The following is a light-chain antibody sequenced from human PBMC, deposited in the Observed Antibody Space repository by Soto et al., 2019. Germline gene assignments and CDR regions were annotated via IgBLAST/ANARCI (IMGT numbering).Light chain of an antibody. J-gene: IGLJ3*02. CDR1: SSEVGSYDL. V-gene: IGLV2-23*01. Sequence: QSALTQPASVSGSAGQSITSSCTGTSSEVGSYDLISWYQRHPGKAPKLMIYGGSKRPSGVSKRFSGSKSGNTASLTISGLQAEDEGEFYCCSYAGRSTWVFGGGTKLTVL. CDR3: CSYAGRSTWV. CDR2: GGS.